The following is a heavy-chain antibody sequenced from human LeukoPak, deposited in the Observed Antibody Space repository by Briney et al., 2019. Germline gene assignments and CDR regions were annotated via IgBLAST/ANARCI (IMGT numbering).Heavy chain of an antibody. Sequence: SETLSLTCTVSGGSISSYYWSWIRQPPGKGLEWIGYIYYSGSTNYNPSLKSRVTISVDTSKNQFSLKLSSVTAADTAVYYCARDHPELSFDYWGQGTLATVSS. CDR1: GGSISSYY. D-gene: IGHD1-26*01. CDR3: ARDHPELSFDY. J-gene: IGHJ4*02. CDR2: IYYSGST. V-gene: IGHV4-59*01.